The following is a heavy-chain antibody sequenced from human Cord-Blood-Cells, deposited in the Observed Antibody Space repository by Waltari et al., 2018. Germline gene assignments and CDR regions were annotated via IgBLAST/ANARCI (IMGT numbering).Heavy chain of an antibody. CDR2: IIPIFCTA. CDR3: ASWKGAFDI. Sequence: VKLVPSGAEGEKKGSWVKVSCKASRRTSSSNAIRWVRQATGQGLECMGGIIPIFCTANYAQKFQGRVTITVDESTSTAYMELSSLRSEDTAVYYCASWKGAFDIWGQWTMVTVSS. D-gene: IGHD1-1*01. V-gene: IGHV1-69*12. CDR1: RRTSSSNA. J-gene: IGHJ3*02.